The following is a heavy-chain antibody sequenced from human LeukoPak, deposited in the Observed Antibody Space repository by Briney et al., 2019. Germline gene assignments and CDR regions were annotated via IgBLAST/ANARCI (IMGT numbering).Heavy chain of an antibody. CDR3: ARVSYYDSSGYHFDY. Sequence: GGSLRLSCATSGFTFSDYPMNWVRQAPGKGLEWVSVIYSGGSTYYADSVKGRFTISRHNSKNTLYLQMNSLRAEDTAVYYCARVSYYDSSGYHFDYWGQGTLVTVSS. CDR1: GFTFSDYP. D-gene: IGHD3-22*01. J-gene: IGHJ4*02. CDR2: IYSGGST. V-gene: IGHV3-53*04.